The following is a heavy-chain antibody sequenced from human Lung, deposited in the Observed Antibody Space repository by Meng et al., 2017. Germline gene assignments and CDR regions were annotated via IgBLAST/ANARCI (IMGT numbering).Heavy chain of an antibody. Sequence: VQRQESGPGLVKPSQTRSLTCPVSGGSISSSNYYWSWIRQPPGKGLEWSGHIYNSGSTYYNPSLKSRITISVDTSKNQFSLKLSSVTAADTAVYYCARGQKGYFDLWGRGTLVTVSS. CDR2: IYNSGST. CDR1: GGSISSSNYY. J-gene: IGHJ2*01. CDR3: ARGQKGYFDL. V-gene: IGHV4-30-4*01.